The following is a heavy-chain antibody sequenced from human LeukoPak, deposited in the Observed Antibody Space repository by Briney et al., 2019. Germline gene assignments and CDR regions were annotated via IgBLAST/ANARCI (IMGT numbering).Heavy chain of an antibody. Sequence: GRSLRLSCVVSGFIFSSYGMHWVRQAPGKGLEWVAVISFDGTNQYYADSVKGRFTISRDNSENTLYLEMNSLRIEDTAVYYCAKDRGTSWYGEDYWGQGTLVTVPS. J-gene: IGHJ4*02. CDR2: ISFDGTNQ. V-gene: IGHV3-30*18. CDR3: AKDRGTSWYGEDY. CDR1: GFIFSSYG. D-gene: IGHD6-13*01.